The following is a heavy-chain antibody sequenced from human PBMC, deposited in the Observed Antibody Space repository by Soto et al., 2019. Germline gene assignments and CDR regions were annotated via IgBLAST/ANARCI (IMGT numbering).Heavy chain of an antibody. CDR2: IIPIFGTA. J-gene: IGHJ4*02. D-gene: IGHD6-13*01. V-gene: IGHV1-69*13. CDR1: GGTFSSYA. Sequence: ASVKVSCKASGGTFSSYAISWVRQAPGQGLEWMGGIIPIFGTANYAQKFQGRVTITADESTSTAYMEPSSLRSEDTAVYYCARDEGGSSWYYFDYWGQGTLVTVSS. CDR3: ARDEGGSSWYYFDY.